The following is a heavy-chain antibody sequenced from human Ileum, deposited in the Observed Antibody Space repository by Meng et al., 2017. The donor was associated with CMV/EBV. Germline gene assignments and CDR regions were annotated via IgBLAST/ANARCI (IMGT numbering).Heavy chain of an antibody. Sequence: ASVKVSCKASGYTFTGHYIHWVRQAPGQGFEWMGWINPDSGGSNYAQRFQGKVTMTRDTSISIAYMELSRLRSDDTAVYFCARGIVSRSAGYSSYYGMDVWGQGTTVTVSS. CDR3: ARGIVSRSAGYSSYYGMDV. J-gene: IGHJ6*02. CDR1: GYTFTGHY. CDR2: INPDSGGS. V-gene: IGHV1-2*02. D-gene: IGHD6-6*01.